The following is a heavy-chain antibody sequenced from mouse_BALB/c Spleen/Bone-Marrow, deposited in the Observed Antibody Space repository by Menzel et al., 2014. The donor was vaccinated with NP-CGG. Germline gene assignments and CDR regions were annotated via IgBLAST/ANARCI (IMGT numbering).Heavy chain of an antibody. V-gene: IGHV1-7*01. CDR3: ARPITTGIQAWFAY. Sequence: QVQLQQPGAELAKPGASVKMSCKASGYTFTSYWMHWVKQRPGQGLEWIGNINPSSGYTEYNQKFKDKATLTADKSSSTAYMQQSSLTSEDSAVYYCARPITTGIQAWFAYWGQGILVTVSA. D-gene: IGHD2-4*01. CDR1: GYTFTSYW. J-gene: IGHJ3*01. CDR2: INPSSGYT.